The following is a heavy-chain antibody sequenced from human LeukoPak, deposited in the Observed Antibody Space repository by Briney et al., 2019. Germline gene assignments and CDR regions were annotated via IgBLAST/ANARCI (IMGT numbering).Heavy chain of an antibody. D-gene: IGHD1-26*01. CDR1: GYTLTELS. CDR2: FDPEDGET. V-gene: IGHV1-24*01. CDR3: ATGLRGSYYVVGTEVGVNWFDP. Sequence: ASVKVSCKVSGYTLTELSMHWVRQAPGKGLEWMGGFDPEDGETIYAQKFQGRVTMTEDTSTDTAYMELSSLRSEDTAVYYCATGLRGSYYVVGTEVGVNWFDPWGQGTLVTVSS. J-gene: IGHJ5*02.